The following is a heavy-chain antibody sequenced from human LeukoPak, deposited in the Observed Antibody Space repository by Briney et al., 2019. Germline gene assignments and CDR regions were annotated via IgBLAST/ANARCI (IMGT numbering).Heavy chain of an antibody. V-gene: IGHV5-51*01. CDR3: ALGSGYHTTPRLPPLY. CDR2: IYPGDSDT. CDR1: GYSFTSYW. J-gene: IGHJ4*02. D-gene: IGHD3-22*01. Sequence: GESLQISCKSSGYSFTSYWIGWVRQMPGKGLEWMGIIYPGDSDTRYSPSFQGQVTISADKSISTAYLQWSSLKASDTAMYYCALGSGYHTTPRLPPLYWGQGTLVTVSS.